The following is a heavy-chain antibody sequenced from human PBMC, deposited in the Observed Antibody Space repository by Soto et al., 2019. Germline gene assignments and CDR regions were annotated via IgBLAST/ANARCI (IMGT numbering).Heavy chain of an antibody. CDR3: ASDITFGGVIVRNY. D-gene: IGHD3-16*02. Sequence: PGGSQRLSCAASGFTFSSYGMNWVRQAPGKGLEWVSSISSSSSYIYYADSVKGRFTISRDNAKNSLYLQMNSLRAEDTAVYYCASDITFGGVIVRNYWGQGTLVTVSS. J-gene: IGHJ4*02. CDR1: GFTFSSYG. CDR2: ISSSSSYI. V-gene: IGHV3-21*01.